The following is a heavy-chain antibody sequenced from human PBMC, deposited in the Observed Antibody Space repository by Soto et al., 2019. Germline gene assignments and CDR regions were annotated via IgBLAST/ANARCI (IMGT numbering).Heavy chain of an antibody. Sequence: QVQLVESGGGVVQPGRSLRLSCAASGFTFSIYAMHWVRQAPGKGLEWVAVISYDGSNKYYADSVKGRFTISRDNSKNSVYLQMNSLRAEDSAVYYCAREYSDGWFAPWGQGTLVTVSS. CDR3: AREYSDGWFAP. CDR1: GFTFSIYA. J-gene: IGHJ5*02. V-gene: IGHV3-30-3*01. CDR2: ISYDGSNK. D-gene: IGHD2-21*01.